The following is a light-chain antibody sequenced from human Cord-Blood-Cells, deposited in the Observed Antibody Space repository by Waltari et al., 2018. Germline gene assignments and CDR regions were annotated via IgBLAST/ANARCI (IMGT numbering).Light chain of an antibody. J-gene: IGKJ3*01. CDR3: QQYDNLPFT. Sequence: LQMTQSPSSLSASVGDRVTITCQASQDISNYLNWYQQKPGKAPKLLIYVASNLETGVPSRFSGSGSGTDFTFTISSLQPEDIATYYCQQYDNLPFTFGPGTKVDIK. CDR1: QDISNY. CDR2: VAS. V-gene: IGKV1-33*01.